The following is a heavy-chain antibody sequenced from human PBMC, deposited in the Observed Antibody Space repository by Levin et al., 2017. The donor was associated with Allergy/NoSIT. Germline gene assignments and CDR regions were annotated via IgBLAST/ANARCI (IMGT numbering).Heavy chain of an antibody. D-gene: IGHD5-12*01. J-gene: IGHJ6*03. CDR1: GGSFSGYY. V-gene: IGHV4-34*01. Sequence: HSQTLSLPCAVYGGSFSGYYWSWIRQPPGKGLEWIGEINHSGSTNYNPSLKSRVTISVDTSKNQFSLKLSSVTAADTAVYYCARGLGGWLRTGLDYYYYMDVWGKGTTVTVSS. CDR3: ARGLGGWLRTGLDYYYYMDV. CDR2: INHSGST.